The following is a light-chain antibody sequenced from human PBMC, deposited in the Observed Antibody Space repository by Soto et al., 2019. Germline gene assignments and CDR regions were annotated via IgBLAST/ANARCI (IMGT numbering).Light chain of an antibody. Sequence: ESVLTQSPGTLSLYQGERVTLSCRASQSVPSNYLAWYQHKPGQAPRLLIYAASSSATGVPGRFTGSGSGTDFTLTINRVEPEDFAVYFCQQYAGSPRTFGQGTNVDVK. V-gene: IGKV3-20*01. CDR2: AAS. CDR3: QQYAGSPRT. CDR1: QSVPSNY. J-gene: IGKJ1*01.